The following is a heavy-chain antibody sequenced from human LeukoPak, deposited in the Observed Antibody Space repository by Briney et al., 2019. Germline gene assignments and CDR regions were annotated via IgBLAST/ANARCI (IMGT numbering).Heavy chain of an antibody. CDR2: INPNSGGT. CDR3: ARELLWFGELSNWFDP. D-gene: IGHD3-10*01. J-gene: IGHJ5*02. CDR1: GYTFTGYY. Sequence: ASVKVSCKASGYTFTGYYVHWVRQAPGQGLEWMGWINPNSGGTNYAQKFQGRVTMTRDTSISTAYMELSRLRSDDTAVYYCARELLWFGELSNWFDPWGQGTLVTVSS. V-gene: IGHV1-2*02.